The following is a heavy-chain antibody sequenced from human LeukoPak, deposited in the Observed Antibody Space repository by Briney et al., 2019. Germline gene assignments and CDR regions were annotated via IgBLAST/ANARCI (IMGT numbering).Heavy chain of an antibody. V-gene: IGHV3-73*01. D-gene: IGHD2-21*02. CDR2: IRSKANSYAT. CDR3: TRIRARMYCGGDCYSSWFDP. CDR1: GFTFSGYA. Sequence: QPGGSLKLSCAASGFTFSGYARHWVRQASGKGLEWVGRIRSKANSYATAYAASVKDRFTISRDDSKNTAYLQMTSRKTEDTAVYYCTRIRARMYCGGDCYSSWFDPWGQGTLVTVSS. J-gene: IGHJ5*02.